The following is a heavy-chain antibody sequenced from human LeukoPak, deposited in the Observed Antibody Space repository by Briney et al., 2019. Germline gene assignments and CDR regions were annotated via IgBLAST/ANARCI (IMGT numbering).Heavy chain of an antibody. Sequence: ASVKVSCKGSGYTFTSYGISWVRQAPGQGVEWMGWISAYNGNTNYAQKLQGRVTMTTDTSTSTAYMELRSLRSDDTAVYYCARESGYYYGSGSSSPIYYWGQGTLVTVSS. CDR3: ARESGYYYGSGSSSPIYY. D-gene: IGHD3-10*01. CDR1: GYTFTSYG. CDR2: ISAYNGNT. V-gene: IGHV1-18*01. J-gene: IGHJ4*02.